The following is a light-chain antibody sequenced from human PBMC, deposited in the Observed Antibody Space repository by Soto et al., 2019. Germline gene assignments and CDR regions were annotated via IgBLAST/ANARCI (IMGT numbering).Light chain of an antibody. V-gene: IGKV1-27*01. CDR3: QRYKSAPPLFT. CDR2: AAS. Sequence: DIQMTQSPSSLSASVGDRVTITCRASQDISNSLAWYQQKPGKVPKLVIYAASTFQSGVQSRFSGSGYGTDFTLTISSLQPEDGATYYCQRYKSAPPLFTFGPGTKVEIK. CDR1: QDISNS. J-gene: IGKJ3*01.